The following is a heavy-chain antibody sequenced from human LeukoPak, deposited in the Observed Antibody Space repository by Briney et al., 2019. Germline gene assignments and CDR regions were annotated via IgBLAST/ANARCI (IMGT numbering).Heavy chain of an antibody. D-gene: IGHD3-10*01. V-gene: IGHV4-31*03. CDR1: GVSTSSGGYY. J-gene: IGHJ4*02. CDR2: IYYSGST. CDR3: ARERPGYYGSGSYSDY. Sequence: MSSETLSLTCTVSGVSTSSGGYYWSWIRQHPGKGLEWIGYIYYSGSTYYNPSLKSRVTISVDTSKNQFSLKLSSVTAADTAVYYCARERPGYYGSGSYSDYWGQGTLVAVSS.